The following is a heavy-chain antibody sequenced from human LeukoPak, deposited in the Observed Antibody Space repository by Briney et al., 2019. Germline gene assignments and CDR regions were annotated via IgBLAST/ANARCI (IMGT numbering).Heavy chain of an antibody. Sequence: GASVKVSCKASGYTFTGYYMHWVRQAPGQGLEWMGWINPNSGGTNYAQKFQGRVTMTRDTSISTAYMELSRLRSDDTAVYYCASPLHYDILTGYYYWGQGTLVTVSS. CDR1: GYTFTGYY. CDR2: INPNSGGT. J-gene: IGHJ4*02. V-gene: IGHV1-2*02. CDR3: ASPLHYDILTGYYY. D-gene: IGHD3-9*01.